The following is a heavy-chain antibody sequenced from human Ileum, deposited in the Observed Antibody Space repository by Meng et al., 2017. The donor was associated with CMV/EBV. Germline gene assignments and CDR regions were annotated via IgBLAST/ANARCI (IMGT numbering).Heavy chain of an antibody. Sequence: GESLKISCTASGFTFGDYAMSWVRQAPGKGLEWVGFIRSKAYGGTTEYAASVKGRFTISRDDSKSIAYLQMNSLKTEDTAVYYCTRVGIWGWSFDYWGQGTLVTVSS. CDR1: GFTFGDYA. CDR3: TRVGIWGWSFDY. D-gene: IGHD2-15*01. V-gene: IGHV3-49*04. J-gene: IGHJ4*02. CDR2: IRSKAYGGTT.